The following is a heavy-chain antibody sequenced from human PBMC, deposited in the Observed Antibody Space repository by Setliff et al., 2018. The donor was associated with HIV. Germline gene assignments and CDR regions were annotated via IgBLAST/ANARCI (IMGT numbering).Heavy chain of an antibody. CDR3: AKCLEHCSGGSCYSYYYYMDV. J-gene: IGHJ6*03. CDR1: GFTFSSYG. CDR2: ISYDGSNK. V-gene: IGHV3-30*18. Sequence: GESLKISCAASGFTFSSYGMHWVRQAPGKGLEWVAVISYDGSNKYYADSVKGRFTISRDNSKNTLYLQMNSLRAEDTAVYYCAKCLEHCSGGSCYSYYYYMDVWGKGTTVTVSS. D-gene: IGHD2-15*01.